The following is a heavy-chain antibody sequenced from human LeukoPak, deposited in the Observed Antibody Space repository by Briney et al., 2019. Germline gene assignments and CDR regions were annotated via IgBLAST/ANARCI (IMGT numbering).Heavy chain of an antibody. D-gene: IGHD6-13*01. Sequence: GGSLRLSCADSGFTFTSHGMSWVRQATGKGLEGVSSVSGGGENTYYADSVKGRFTISRDNSKNMLFMQMNSLRAEDTAVCYCARLLTAAGPGDWGQGTLVIVSS. CDR1: GFTFTSHG. CDR3: ARLLTAAGPGD. V-gene: IGHV3-23*01. J-gene: IGHJ1*01. CDR2: VSGGGENT.